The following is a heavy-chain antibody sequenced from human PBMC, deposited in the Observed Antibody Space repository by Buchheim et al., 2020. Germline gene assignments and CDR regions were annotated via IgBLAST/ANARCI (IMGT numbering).Heavy chain of an antibody. D-gene: IGHD1-26*01. CDR1: GFTFSSYA. V-gene: IGHV3-23*01. J-gene: IGHJ4*02. Sequence: EVQLLESGGGLLQPGGSLRLSCAASGFTFSSYAMSWVRQTPGKGLEWVSAISGSGSGTSYADSVKGRFTISRDNAKNSLDLQMNSLRAEDTAVYYCARDGSFVIDYWGQGAL. CDR3: ARDGSFVIDY. CDR2: ISGSGSGT.